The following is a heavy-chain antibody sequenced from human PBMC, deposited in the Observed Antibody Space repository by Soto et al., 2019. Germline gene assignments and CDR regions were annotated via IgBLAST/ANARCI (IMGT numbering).Heavy chain of an antibody. J-gene: IGHJ5*01. Sequence: ASVKVSCKASGYIFTDYYINWVRQAPGQGPELMGWINPSSGDTNYAKKYQGRVTMTTDTSISTVYMEVSRLRYEETAVYYCARPYCSSKSGNNWFDSWG. D-gene: IGHD2-2*01. CDR3: ARPYCSSKSGNNWFDS. CDR2: INPSSGDT. V-gene: IGHV1-2*02. CDR1: GYIFTDYY.